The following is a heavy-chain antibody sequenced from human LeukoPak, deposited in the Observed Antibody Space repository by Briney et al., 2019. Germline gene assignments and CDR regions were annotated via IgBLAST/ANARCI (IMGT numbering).Heavy chain of an antibody. V-gene: IGHV3-23*01. D-gene: IGHD2-2*01. J-gene: IGHJ4*02. CDR3: AHADIVVVPAARFDY. CDR2: ISGSGGST. CDR1: GFTFSSYA. Sequence: LPGGSLRLSCAASGFTFSSYAMSWVRQAPGKGLEWVSAISGSGGSTYYADSVKGRFTISRDNSKNTLYLQMNSLRAEDTAVYYCAHADIVVVPAARFDYWGQGTLVTVSS.